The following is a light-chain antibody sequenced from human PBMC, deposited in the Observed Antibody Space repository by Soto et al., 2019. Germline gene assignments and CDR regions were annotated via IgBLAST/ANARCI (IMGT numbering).Light chain of an antibody. V-gene: IGLV2-14*01. CDR3: CSYKTSSTRV. CDR2: EVT. Sequence: QSVLTQPASVSGSPGQSIAISCTGSSSDVGFYNYISWYQQHPGKVPKLIIYEVTNRPSGVSNRFSGSKSGNTASLTISGLQAEDEAAYYCCSYKTSSTRVFGTATKVTVL. J-gene: IGLJ1*01. CDR1: SSDVGFYNY.